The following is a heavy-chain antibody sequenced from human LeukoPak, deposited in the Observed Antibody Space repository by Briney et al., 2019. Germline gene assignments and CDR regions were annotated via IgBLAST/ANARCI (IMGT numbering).Heavy chain of an antibody. Sequence: GGSLRLSCAASGFTFSRYWMSWVRQAPGKGLEWVANIKEDGTVKYYVESVKGRFTISRDNAKNSLYLQMNSLRAEDTAVYYCARLNWSDLDYWGQGTLVTVSS. J-gene: IGHJ4*02. D-gene: IGHD1-20*01. CDR1: GFTFSRYW. CDR3: ARLNWSDLDY. CDR2: IKEDGTVK. V-gene: IGHV3-7*02.